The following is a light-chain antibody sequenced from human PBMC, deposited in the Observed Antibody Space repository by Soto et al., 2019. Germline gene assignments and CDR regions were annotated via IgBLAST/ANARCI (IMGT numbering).Light chain of an antibody. J-gene: IGLJ2*01. CDR2: LERSGSY. Sequence: QSVPTQSSSASASLGSSVKLTCTLSSGHSSYTIAWHQQQPGKAPRYLMKLERSGSYNKWSGVPDRFSGSSSGTDRYLTITNLQSEDEAHYYCETWGSNTFVVFGGGTKLTVL. CDR1: SGHSSYT. CDR3: ETWGSNTFVV. V-gene: IGLV4-60*03.